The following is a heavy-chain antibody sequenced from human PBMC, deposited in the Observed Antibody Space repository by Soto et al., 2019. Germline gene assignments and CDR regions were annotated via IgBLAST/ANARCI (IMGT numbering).Heavy chain of an antibody. D-gene: IGHD5-18*01. CDR1: GFTFSSYA. V-gene: IGHV3-23*01. CDR3: AKNKIYMVTGRGDYFDY. Sequence: EVQLLESGGGLVQPGGSLRLSCAASGFTFSSYAMSWVRQAPGKGLEWVSAISGSGGSTYYADSVKGRFTISRDNSKNTLYLQMNSLRAEDTAVYYCAKNKIYMVTGRGDYFDYWGQGTLVTVSS. CDR2: ISGSGGST. J-gene: IGHJ4*02.